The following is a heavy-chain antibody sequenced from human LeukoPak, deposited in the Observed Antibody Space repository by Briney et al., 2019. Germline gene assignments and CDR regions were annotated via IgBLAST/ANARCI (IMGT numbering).Heavy chain of an antibody. V-gene: IGHV3-23*01. Sequence: GGSLRLSCAASGFTFSSYAMSWVRQAPGKGLEWVSAISGSGGSTYYADSVKGRFTISRDNSKNTLYLQMNSLRAEDTAVYYCAKMPWEPVRGGNWFDPWGQGTLVTVSS. CDR3: AKMPWEPVRGGNWFDP. CDR1: GFTFSSYA. CDR2: ISGSGGST. J-gene: IGHJ5*02. D-gene: IGHD3-10*01.